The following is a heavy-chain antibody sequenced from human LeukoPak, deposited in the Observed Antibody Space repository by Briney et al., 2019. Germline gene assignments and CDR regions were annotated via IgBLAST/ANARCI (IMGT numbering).Heavy chain of an antibody. Sequence: SETLSLTCAVYGGSFSGYYWSWIRQPPGKGLEWIGEINHSGSTNYNPSLKSRVTISVDTSKDQFSLKLSSVTAADTAVYYCARGEAAAAADWYFDLWGRGTLVTVSS. J-gene: IGHJ2*01. V-gene: IGHV4-34*01. CDR3: ARGEAAAAADWYFDL. D-gene: IGHD6-13*01. CDR2: INHSGST. CDR1: GGSFSGYY.